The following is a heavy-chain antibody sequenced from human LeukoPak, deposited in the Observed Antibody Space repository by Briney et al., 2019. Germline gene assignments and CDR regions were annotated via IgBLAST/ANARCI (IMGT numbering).Heavy chain of an antibody. V-gene: IGHV3-33*01. CDR2: IWYDGSNK. J-gene: IGHJ4*02. CDR1: GFTFSSYG. CDR3: ARDPEPTSDYGGNSYYFDY. D-gene: IGHD4-23*01. Sequence: PGRSLRLSCAASGFTFSSYGMHWVRQAPGKGLEWVAVIWYDGSNKYYADSVKGRFTISRDNSKNTLYLQMNSLRAEDTAVYYCARDPEPTSDYGGNSYYFDYWGQGTLVTVSS.